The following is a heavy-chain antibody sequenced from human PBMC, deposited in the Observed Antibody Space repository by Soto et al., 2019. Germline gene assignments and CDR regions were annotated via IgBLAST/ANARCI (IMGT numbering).Heavy chain of an antibody. J-gene: IGHJ1*01. CDR2: INAGNGNT. V-gene: IGHV1-3*01. D-gene: IGHD5-12*01. CDR1: GYTFTSYA. Sequence: ASVKVSCKASGYTFTSYAMHWVRQAPGQRLEWMGWINAGNGNTKYSQKFQGRVTITRDTSASTAYMELSSLRSEDTAVYYCARAGSYRGYDPTPRRYFQHWGKGTLVTVSS. CDR3: ARAGSYRGYDPTPRRYFQH.